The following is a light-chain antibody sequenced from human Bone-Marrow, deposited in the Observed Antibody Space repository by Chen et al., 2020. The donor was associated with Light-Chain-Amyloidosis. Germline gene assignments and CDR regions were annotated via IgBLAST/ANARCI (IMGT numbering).Light chain of an antibody. V-gene: IGLV2-14*01. CDR3: SSYTITNTLV. CDR2: EVT. CDR1: SSDVGGDNH. J-gene: IGLJ1*01. Sequence: SALTQPASVSGSPGQSITISCTGTSSDVGGDNHVSWYQQHPDKAPKLMIYEVTNRPSWVPDRCSGSKSDNTASLTISGLQPEDEADYFCSSYTITNTLVFGSGTRVTVL.